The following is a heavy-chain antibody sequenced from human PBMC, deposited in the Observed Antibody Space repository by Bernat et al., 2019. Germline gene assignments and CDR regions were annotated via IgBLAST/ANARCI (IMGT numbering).Heavy chain of an antibody. Sequence: QLQLQVSGPGLVKPSETLSLTCTVSGGSISSSSYYWGWIRQPPGKGLEWIGSIDYSGSTYYNPSLKSRVTISVDTSKNQFSLKLSSVTAADTAVYYCAGDIAAAGNYFDYWGQVTLVTVSS. J-gene: IGHJ4*02. CDR3: AGDIAAAGNYFDY. CDR1: GGSISSSSYY. D-gene: IGHD6-25*01. V-gene: IGHV4-39*02. CDR2: IDYSGST.